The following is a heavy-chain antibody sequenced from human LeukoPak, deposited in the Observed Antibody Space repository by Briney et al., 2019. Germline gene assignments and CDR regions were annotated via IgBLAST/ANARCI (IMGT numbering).Heavy chain of an antibody. CDR2: LSWNADIT. CDR3: VRDVSYGAFDI. D-gene: IGHD3-10*01. J-gene: IGHJ3*02. CDR1: GFAFDDHG. V-gene: IGHV3-20*04. Sequence: GGSLRLSCVASGFAFDDHGMNWVRQAPGKGLGWVSGLSWNADITTYAHSVRGRFAVSRDNAKNSLYLQMNSLSVEDTALYYCVRDVSYGAFDIWGQGTRVTVSS.